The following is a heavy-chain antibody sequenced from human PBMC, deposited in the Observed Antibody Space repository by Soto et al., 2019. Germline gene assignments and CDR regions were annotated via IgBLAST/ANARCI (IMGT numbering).Heavy chain of an antibody. CDR3: ARRPPVITYYYDSSGYLDY. CDR1: GYTFTSYG. V-gene: IGHV1-18*04. D-gene: IGHD3-22*01. Sequence: GASVKVSCKASGYTFTSYGISWVRQAPGQGLEWMGWISAYNGNTNYAQKLQGRVTMTTDTSTSTAYMELRSLRSDDTAVYYCARRPPVITYYYDSSGYLDYWGQGTLVTVSS. CDR2: ISAYNGNT. J-gene: IGHJ4*02.